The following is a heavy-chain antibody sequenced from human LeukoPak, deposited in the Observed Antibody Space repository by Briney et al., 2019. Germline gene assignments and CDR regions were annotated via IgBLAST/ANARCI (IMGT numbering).Heavy chain of an antibody. CDR2: IYYSGTT. CDR3: ARNSGIHITVALPDS. V-gene: IGHV4-39*07. J-gene: IGHJ5*01. CDR1: GGSISSTSHC. D-gene: IGHD4-11*01. Sequence: SETLSLTCTVSGGSISSTSHCWGWIRQPPGKGLEWIGNIYYSGTTYYNPSLKSRVTISIDTSKNQFSLKLSSVTAADTATYYCARNSGIHITVALPDSWGQGTLVTVSS.